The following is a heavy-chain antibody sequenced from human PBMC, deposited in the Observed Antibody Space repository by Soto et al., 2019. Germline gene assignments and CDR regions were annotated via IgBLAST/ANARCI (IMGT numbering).Heavy chain of an antibody. D-gene: IGHD5-18*01. Sequence: QVQLVESGGGVVQPGRSQRLSCAASGFTFSSYGMHWVRQAPGKGLEWVAVIWYDGSNKYYADSVKGRFTISRDNSKNTLYLQMNSLRAEDTAVYYCARARTDTAMVTDYWGQGTLVTVSS. J-gene: IGHJ4*02. CDR3: ARARTDTAMVTDY. CDR2: IWYDGSNK. CDR1: GFTFSSYG. V-gene: IGHV3-33*01.